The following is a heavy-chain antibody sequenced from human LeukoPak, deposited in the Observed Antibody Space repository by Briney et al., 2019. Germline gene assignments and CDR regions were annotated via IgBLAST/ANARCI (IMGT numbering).Heavy chain of an antibody. CDR2: IYYSGST. V-gene: IGHV4-59*08. D-gene: IGHD2-21*02. CDR3: ARAIVVVTATPYYYMDV. J-gene: IGHJ6*03. Sequence: SETLSLTCTVSGGSISSYYWSWIRQPPGKGLEWIGYIYYSGSTNYNPSLKSGVTISVDTSKNQFSLKLSSVTAADTAVYYCARAIVVVTATPYYYMDVWGKGTTVTVSS. CDR1: GGSISSYY.